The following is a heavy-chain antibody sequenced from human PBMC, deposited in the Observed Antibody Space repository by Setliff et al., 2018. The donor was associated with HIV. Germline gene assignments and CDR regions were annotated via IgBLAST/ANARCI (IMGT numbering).Heavy chain of an antibody. CDR1: GFTFSSYA. Sequence: PGGSLRLSCAASGFTFSSYAMSWVRQAPGKGLEWVSSISSNSGEIFYAESLKGRFTISRDNPKNSLYLQMNSLRAEDSAVYYCARDLPGMAPWGQGTLVTVSS. CDR3: ARDLPGMAP. D-gene: IGHD6-13*01. V-gene: IGHV3-21*06. CDR2: ISSNSGEI. J-gene: IGHJ5*02.